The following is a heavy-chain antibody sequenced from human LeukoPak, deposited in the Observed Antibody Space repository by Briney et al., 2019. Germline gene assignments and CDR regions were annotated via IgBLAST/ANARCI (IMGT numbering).Heavy chain of an antibody. J-gene: IGHJ4*02. CDR3: ARLVPAAILDY. Sequence: SETLSLTCAVSGYSISSGYYWGWIRQPPGKGLEWIGSIYHSGSTYYNPSLKSRVTISVDTSKNQFSLKLSSVTAADTAVYYCARLVPAAILDYWGQGTLVTDSS. V-gene: IGHV4-38-2*01. D-gene: IGHD2-2*02. CDR2: IYHSGST. CDR1: GYSISSGYY.